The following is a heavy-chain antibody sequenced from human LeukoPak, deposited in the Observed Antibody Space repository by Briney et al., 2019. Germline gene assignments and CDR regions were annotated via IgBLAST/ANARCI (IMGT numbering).Heavy chain of an antibody. J-gene: IGHJ4*02. CDR2: IDHSGGA. Sequence: VASVKVSCKASGYSFTDYYMHWVRQAPGQGLEWMGWIDHSGGATYAQKFQGRVTMTRDTSITTAYMELTRLTSDDTAIYYCARGKGGRHYYDTSGYRNFDHWGQGTLVTASS. CDR3: ARGKGGRHYYDTSGYRNFDH. CDR1: GYSFTDYY. V-gene: IGHV1-2*02. D-gene: IGHD3-22*01.